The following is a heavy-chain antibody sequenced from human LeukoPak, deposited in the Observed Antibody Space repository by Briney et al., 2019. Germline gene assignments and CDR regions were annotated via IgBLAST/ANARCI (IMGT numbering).Heavy chain of an antibody. V-gene: IGHV3-23*01. CDR1: GLTASSYA. J-gene: IGHJ3*02. CDR3: AKDPNGDYIGAFDM. CDR2: ISGGGDRT. D-gene: IGHD4-17*01. Sequence: GRSLRLSCAASGLTASSYAMTWVRHAPGEGLEWGTTISGGGDRTLYADSVKGRFTISRHNFKNTLYLQMKSLRVEDTALYHCAKDPNGDYIGAFDMWGQGTMVTVSS.